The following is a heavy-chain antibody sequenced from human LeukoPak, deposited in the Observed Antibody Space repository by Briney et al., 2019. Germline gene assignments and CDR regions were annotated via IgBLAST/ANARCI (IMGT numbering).Heavy chain of an antibody. CDR1: GFTFSNYN. D-gene: IGHD5-18*01. V-gene: IGHV3-48*02. CDR2: ISSSSSSI. CDR3: ASRKGAMGSSFDY. J-gene: IGHJ4*02. Sequence: PGGSLRLSCAASGFTFSNYNMNWVRQAPGKGLEWVSYISSSSSSIYYADSVKGRFTISRDNAKDSLYLQMNSLRDEDTAVYYCASRKGAMGSSFDYWGQGTLVTVSS.